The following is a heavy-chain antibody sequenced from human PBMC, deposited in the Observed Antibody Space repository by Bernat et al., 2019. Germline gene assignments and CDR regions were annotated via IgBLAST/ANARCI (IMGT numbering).Heavy chain of an antibody. D-gene: IGHD2/OR15-2a*01. CDR3: TRGLSPTHFDS. CDR2: IGTAGDT. V-gene: IGHV3-13*01. CDR1: GFTFSSYD. J-gene: IGHJ4*02. Sequence: EVQLVESGGGFVQPGGSLRLSCAASGFTFSSYDMHWVRQGSGKGLEWVSAIGTAGDTYYAGSVKGRFTISRENAKNSLYLQMNSLRAGDTAVYYCTRGLSPTHFDSWGQGTLVTVSS.